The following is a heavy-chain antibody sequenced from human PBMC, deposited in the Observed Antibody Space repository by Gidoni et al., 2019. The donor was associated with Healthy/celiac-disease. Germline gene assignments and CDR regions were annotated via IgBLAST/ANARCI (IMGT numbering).Heavy chain of an antibody. Sequence: QVQLVQSGAEVNKPGASVKVSCKASGYTFTSYAMHWVRQAPGQRLEWMGWINAGNGNTKYSQKFQGRVTITRDTSASTAYMELSSLRSEDTAVYYCARCYDSSGYYHFDYWGQGTLVTVSS. CDR1: GYTFTSYA. D-gene: IGHD3-22*01. J-gene: IGHJ4*02. CDR3: ARCYDSSGYYHFDY. V-gene: IGHV1-3*01. CDR2: INAGNGNT.